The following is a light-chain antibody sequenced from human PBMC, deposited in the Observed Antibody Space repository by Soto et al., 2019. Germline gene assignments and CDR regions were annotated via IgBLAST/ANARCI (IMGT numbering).Light chain of an antibody. V-gene: IGKV3-15*01. CDR2: AAS. Sequence: EISMTQSPATLSVSPGERATLSCRASQSVSSNLAWYQQKPGQAPRLLIYAASTRATGLPARFSGSGSGTEFTLTISSLQSEDFAVYFCQQYNIWPQTFGQGTKVDIK. CDR3: QQYNIWPQT. CDR1: QSVSSN. J-gene: IGKJ1*01.